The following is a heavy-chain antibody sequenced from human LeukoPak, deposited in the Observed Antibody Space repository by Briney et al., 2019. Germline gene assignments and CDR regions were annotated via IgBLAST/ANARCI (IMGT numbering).Heavy chain of an antibody. CDR1: GGSISSSSYY. CDR2: IYYSGST. V-gene: IGHV4-39*02. D-gene: IGHD6-19*01. Sequence: SETLSLTCTVAGGSISSSSYYWGWIRQPPGKGLEWIGSIYYSGSTYYNPSLKSRVTISVDTSESPVYLKLSSVTASDTAVYYCARLTYDSGWYGAYFDYWGQGTLVTVSS. CDR3: ARLTYDSGWYGAYFDY. J-gene: IGHJ4*02.